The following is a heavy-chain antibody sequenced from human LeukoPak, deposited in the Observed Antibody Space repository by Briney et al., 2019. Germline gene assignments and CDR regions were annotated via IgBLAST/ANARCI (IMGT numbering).Heavy chain of an antibody. V-gene: IGHV1-24*01. D-gene: IGHD3-3*01. CDR3: ATLRSGYDFWSGYPRYYYYYMDV. CDR2: FDPEDGET. J-gene: IGHJ6*03. CDR1: GYTLTELS. Sequence: ASVKVSCKVSGYTLTELSMHWVRQAPGKGLEWMGGFDPEDGETIYAQKFQGRVTMTEDTSTDTAYMELSSLRSEDTAVYYCATLRSGYDFWSGYPRYYYYYMDVWGKGTTVTVSS.